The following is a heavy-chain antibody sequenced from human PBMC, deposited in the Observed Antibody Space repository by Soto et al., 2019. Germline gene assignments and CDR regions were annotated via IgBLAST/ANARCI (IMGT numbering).Heavy chain of an antibody. V-gene: IGHV3-23*01. D-gene: IGHD2-15*01. CDR2: INGGGGSA. CDR1: GLTFSIYA. J-gene: IGHJ5*02. Sequence: EVQLLESGGGLVQPGGSLRLSCATSGLTFSIYAMSWVRQAPGKGLEWVSGINGGGGSAYYADSVKGRFTISRDNSKNMLYLQMTSLRAEETAVYYCAKGASVVVVVTTPGGNWFDPWGQGTLVTVSS. CDR3: AKGASVVVVVTTPGGNWFDP.